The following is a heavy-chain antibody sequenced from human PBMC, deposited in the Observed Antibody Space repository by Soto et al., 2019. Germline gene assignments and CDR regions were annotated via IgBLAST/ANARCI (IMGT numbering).Heavy chain of an antibody. CDR2: IIPIFGTA. J-gene: IGHJ5*02. CDR1: GGTFSSYA. Sequence: ASVKVSCKASGGTFSSYAISWVRQAPGQGLEWMGGIIPIFGTANYAQKFQGRVTITADKSTSTAYMELSSLRSEDTAVYYCARDDIVVVPAAIPGVSRFDPWGQGTLVTVSS. D-gene: IGHD2-2*02. CDR3: ARDDIVVVPAAIPGVSRFDP. V-gene: IGHV1-69*06.